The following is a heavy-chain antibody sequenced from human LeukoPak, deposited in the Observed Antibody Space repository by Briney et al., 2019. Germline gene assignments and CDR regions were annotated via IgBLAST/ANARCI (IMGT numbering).Heavy chain of an antibody. CDR3: ARESGFYGSGSRY. V-gene: IGHV1-8*01. CDR2: MNPNSGNT. CDR1: GYTFTSYD. D-gene: IGHD3-10*01. Sequence: GASVKVSCKASGYTFTSYDFNWVRQAAGQGLEWMGWMNPNSGNTGYTQKFQGRLTMTRDTAISTAYMELTSLRSEDTAVYFCARESGFYGSGSRYWGQGTLVTVSS. J-gene: IGHJ4*02.